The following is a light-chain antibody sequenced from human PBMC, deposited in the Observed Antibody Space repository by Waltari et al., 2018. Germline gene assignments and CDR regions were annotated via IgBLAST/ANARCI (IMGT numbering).Light chain of an antibody. CDR3: SSYTTSHTAYWV. CDR2: DVT. CDR1: NSDIGGYKY. J-gene: IGLJ3*02. V-gene: IGLV2-14*03. Sequence: QSALTQPASVSGSPGQAITISWSGTNSDIGGYKYVSRYQQHPDKAPKLIIYDVTNRPSGISHRFSGSKSGITASLTISGLQAEDEGDYYCSSYTTSHTAYWVFGGGTRLTVL.